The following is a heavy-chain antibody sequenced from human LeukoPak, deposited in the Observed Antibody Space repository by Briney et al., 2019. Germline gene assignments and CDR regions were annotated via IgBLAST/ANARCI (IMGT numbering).Heavy chain of an antibody. CDR1: GGSINGNF. D-gene: IGHD2-21*02. J-gene: IGHJ5*02. V-gene: IGHV4-59*01. CDR3: ARVFRGAVTANWFDL. CDR2: IYDVGTT. Sequence: SEALSLTCSVSGGSINGNFWTWIRQPLGKGVEWIGYIYDVGTTNYNPSLERRVTISIDSSASPFSLTLRSVTAADTAVYYCARVFRGAVTANWFDLWGQGTLVSVSS.